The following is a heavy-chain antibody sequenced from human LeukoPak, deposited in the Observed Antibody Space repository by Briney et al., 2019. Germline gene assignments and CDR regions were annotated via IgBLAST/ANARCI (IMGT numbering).Heavy chain of an antibody. CDR3: ARKRHPQEGAVDY. Sequence: SETLSLTCTVSGGSISSSSYYWGWIRQPPGKGLEWIVSIYYSGSTYYNPSLKSRVTISVDTSKNQFSLKLSSVTAADTAVYYCARKRHPQEGAVDYWGQGTLVTVSS. CDR2: IYYSGST. J-gene: IGHJ4*02. CDR1: GGSISSSSYY. D-gene: IGHD6-25*01. V-gene: IGHV4-39*07.